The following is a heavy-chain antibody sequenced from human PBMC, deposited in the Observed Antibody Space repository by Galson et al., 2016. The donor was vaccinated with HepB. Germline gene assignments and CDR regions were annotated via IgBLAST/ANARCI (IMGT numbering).Heavy chain of an antibody. V-gene: IGHV4-61*01. D-gene: IGHD6-13*01. CDR1: GGSVNSGRYY. J-gene: IGHJ4*02. CDR2: IYYSGIT. Sequence: SETLSLTCTVSGGSVNSGRYYWSWLRQPPGKGLEWIGYIYYSGITNYNPSLKSRVAISVDTSKNQFSLKLTSVTDADTAVYYCARVFSSSWFYYFDFWGQGIQVTVSS. CDR3: ARVFSSSWFYYFDF.